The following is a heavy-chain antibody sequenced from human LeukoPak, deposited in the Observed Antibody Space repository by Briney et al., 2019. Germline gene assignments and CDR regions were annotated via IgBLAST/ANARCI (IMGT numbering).Heavy chain of an antibody. CDR3: ARGNDILTGYYTNDAFDI. D-gene: IGHD3-9*01. Sequence: GGSLRLSCAASGFTFSSYWMSWVRQAPGKGLVWVSRMNSDGSSTTYADSVKGRFTISRDNAKNTLYLQMNSLRAEDTAVYFCARGNDILTGYYTNDAFDIWGQGTMVTVSS. J-gene: IGHJ3*02. CDR1: GFTFSSYW. V-gene: IGHV3-74*01. CDR2: MNSDGSST.